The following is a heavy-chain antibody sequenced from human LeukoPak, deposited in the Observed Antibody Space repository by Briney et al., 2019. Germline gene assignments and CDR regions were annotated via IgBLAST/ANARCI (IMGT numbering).Heavy chain of an antibody. CDR3: ARTNILLYGDQTNWFDP. D-gene: IGHD4-17*01. J-gene: IGHJ5*02. CDR2: ISAYNGNT. CDR1: GYTFTSYG. V-gene: IGHV1-18*01. Sequence: SVKVSCKAXGYTFTSYGISWVRQAPGQGLEWMGWISAYNGNTNYAQKLQGRVTMTTGTSTSTAYMELRSLRSDDTAVYYCARTNILLYGDQTNWFDPWGQGTLVTVSS.